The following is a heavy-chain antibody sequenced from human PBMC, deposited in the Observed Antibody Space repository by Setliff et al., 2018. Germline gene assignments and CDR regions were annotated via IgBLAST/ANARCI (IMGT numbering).Heavy chain of an antibody. Sequence: PSETLSLTCAVYGESFSGYYWSWIRQPPGKGLEWIGSINYSGSTYYNPSLKSRVTISVETSNNQFSLKLSSVTAADTAVYYCARAAGYSSSWYHYYSGMDVWGQGTTVTVSS. V-gene: IGHV4-34*01. CDR1: GESFSGYY. CDR2: INYSGST. D-gene: IGHD6-13*01. CDR3: ARAAGYSSSWYHYYSGMDV. J-gene: IGHJ6*02.